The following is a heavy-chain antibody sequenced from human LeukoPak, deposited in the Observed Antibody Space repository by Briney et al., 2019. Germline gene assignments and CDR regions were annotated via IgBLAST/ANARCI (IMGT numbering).Heavy chain of an antibody. J-gene: IGHJ4*02. Sequence: KPSETLPLTCNVSGDSISSYYWSWIRQPPGKGLEWIGYIYYSGSTNYNPSLKSRVTISVDTSKNQFSLRLSSVTAADTAVYYCARHTSMAHFDYWGQGTLVTVSS. D-gene: IGHD1-1*01. CDR3: ARHTSMAHFDY. V-gene: IGHV4-59*08. CDR2: IYYSGST. CDR1: GDSISSYY.